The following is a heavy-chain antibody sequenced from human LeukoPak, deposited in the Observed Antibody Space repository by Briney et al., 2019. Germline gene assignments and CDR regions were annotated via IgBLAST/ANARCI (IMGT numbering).Heavy chain of an antibody. V-gene: IGHV4-39*01. CDR3: ARQTGSGLFIPP. CDR1: GVSISSSNSY. D-gene: IGHD3/OR15-3a*01. CDR2: IYYSGNT. Sequence: SETLSLTCTVSGVSISSSNSYWGRIRQPPGKGLEWIGSIYYSGNTYYNASLKSQVSISIDTSKNQFSLRLTSVTAADTAVYYCARQTGSGLFIPPGGQGTLVTVSS. J-gene: IGHJ4*02.